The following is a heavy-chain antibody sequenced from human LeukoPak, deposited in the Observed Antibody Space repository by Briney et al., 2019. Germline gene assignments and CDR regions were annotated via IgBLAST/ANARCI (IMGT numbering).Heavy chain of an antibody. Sequence: SETLSLTCGVSGGSVTTTNWWTWVRQPPGKGLEWIGEVHLDGRTNYNPSLKSRLTISVDASKNQFSLKLGSVTAAATAVYYCARDRRRELLHAFDIWGQGTMVTVSS. CDR1: GGSVTTTNW. V-gene: IGHV4-4*02. CDR2: VHLDGRT. CDR3: ARDRRRELLHAFDI. J-gene: IGHJ3*02. D-gene: IGHD1-26*01.